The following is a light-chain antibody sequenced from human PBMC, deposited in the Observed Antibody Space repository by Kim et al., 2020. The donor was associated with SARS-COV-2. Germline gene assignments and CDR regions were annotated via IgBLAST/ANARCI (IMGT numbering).Light chain of an antibody. J-gene: IGKJ4*01. Sequence: PGERATLSGTASQSVSNSYLAAYQQRPGQAPRLLIYGASIRATGTPDRFSGSGSGTDFTLTINRLEPEDFAVYYCQQQQFGFSLTFGGGTKVDIK. CDR3: QQQQFGFSLT. CDR1: QSVSNSY. V-gene: IGKV3-20*01. CDR2: GAS.